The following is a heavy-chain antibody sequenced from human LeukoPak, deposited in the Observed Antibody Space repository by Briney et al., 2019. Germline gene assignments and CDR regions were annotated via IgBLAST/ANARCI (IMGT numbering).Heavy chain of an antibody. Sequence: PSETLSLTCAVSGYSISSGYYWGWIRQPPGKGLEWIGNIYHAETYDNPSLKSRVTISVDTSKNQFSLKLSSVTAADTALYYCASLGISGTTWDWFDPWGQGTLVTVSS. D-gene: IGHD1-7*01. J-gene: IGHJ5*02. CDR1: GYSISSGYY. CDR2: IYHAET. V-gene: IGHV4-38-2*01. CDR3: ASLGISGTTWDWFDP.